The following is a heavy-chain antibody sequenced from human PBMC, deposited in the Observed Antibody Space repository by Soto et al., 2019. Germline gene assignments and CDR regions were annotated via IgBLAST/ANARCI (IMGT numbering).Heavy chain of an antibody. CDR3: ARVEYSNYVYYYYSGMDV. CDR1: GGSFSGYY. Sequence: PSETLSLTCAVYGGSFSGYYWSWIRQPPGKGLEWIGEINHSGSTNYNPSLKSRVTISVDTSKNQFSLKLSSVTAADTAVYYCARVEYSNYVYYYYSGMDVWGQGTTVTVSS. V-gene: IGHV4-34*01. CDR2: INHSGST. D-gene: IGHD4-4*01. J-gene: IGHJ6*02.